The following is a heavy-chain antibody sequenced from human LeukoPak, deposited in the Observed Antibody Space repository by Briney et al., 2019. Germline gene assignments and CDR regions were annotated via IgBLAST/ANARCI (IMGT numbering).Heavy chain of an antibody. CDR2: IYHSGST. D-gene: IGHD4-17*01. V-gene: IGHV4-30-2*01. CDR1: GGSISSGGYS. CDR3: ARGLFYGDYGPYFDY. Sequence: SETLSLTCAVSGGSISSGGYSWSWIRRPPGKGLEWIGYIYHSGSTYYNPSLKSRVTISVDRSKNQFSLKLSSVTAADTAVYYCARGLFYGDYGPYFDYWGQGTLVTVSS. J-gene: IGHJ4*02.